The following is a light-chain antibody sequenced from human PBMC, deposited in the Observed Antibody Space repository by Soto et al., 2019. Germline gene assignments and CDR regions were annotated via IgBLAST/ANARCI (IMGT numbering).Light chain of an antibody. V-gene: IGKV3-11*01. CDR2: DAS. Sequence: EIVLTQSPATMYLSPGERATLSCRASQSISNYLAWYQQKPGQAPRLLIYDASNRAAGIPARFSGSGFGTDFTLTISSLETEDFAVYYCQQRTYWPPTFGQGTRLVIK. J-gene: IGKJ5*01. CDR1: QSISNY. CDR3: QQRTYWPPT.